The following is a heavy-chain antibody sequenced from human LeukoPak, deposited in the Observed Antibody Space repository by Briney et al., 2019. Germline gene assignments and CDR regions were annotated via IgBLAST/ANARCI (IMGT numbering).Heavy chain of an antibody. V-gene: IGHV3-23*01. J-gene: IGHJ4*02. CDR1: GFSSSSYA. D-gene: IGHD6-19*01. CDR2: FSDSGTST. CDR3: AQRHSRGWFYFAY. Sequence: PGGSLRLFCAASGFSSSSYAMSWVRQAPGKELEWVSSFSDSGTSTFYADSVKGRFTISRDSSKNTLYLQMNSLRAEDTAVYYCAQRHSRGWFYFAYWGQGTLVTVSS.